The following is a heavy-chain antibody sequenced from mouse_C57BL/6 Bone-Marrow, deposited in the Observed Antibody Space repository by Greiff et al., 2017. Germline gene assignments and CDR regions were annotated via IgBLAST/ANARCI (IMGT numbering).Heavy chain of an antibody. D-gene: IGHD1-1*01. Sequence: EVKLQESGPGLVKPSQSLSLTCSVTGYSITSGYYWNWIRQYPGNKLEWMGYISYDGSNNYNPSLKNRISITRDTSKNQFFLKLNSVTTEDTATYYCARDELLRWYFDVWGSGTTVTVSS. J-gene: IGHJ1*01. CDR2: ISYDGSN. CDR3: ARDELLRWYFDV. CDR1: GYSITSGYY. V-gene: IGHV3-6*01.